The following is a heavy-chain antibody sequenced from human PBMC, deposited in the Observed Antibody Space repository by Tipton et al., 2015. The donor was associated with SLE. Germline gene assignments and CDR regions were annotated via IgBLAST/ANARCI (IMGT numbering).Heavy chain of an antibody. Sequence: SLRLSCAASGFTFNSYSMHWVRQAPGKGLEWVALISFDGSNTYYADSMKGRFTISRDNSKNTLYLQMNALEAEDTALYYCTKDLSYWGQGTLVTVSA. V-gene: IGHV3-30*04. CDR3: TKDLSY. CDR1: GFTFNSYS. J-gene: IGHJ4*02. CDR2: ISFDGSNT.